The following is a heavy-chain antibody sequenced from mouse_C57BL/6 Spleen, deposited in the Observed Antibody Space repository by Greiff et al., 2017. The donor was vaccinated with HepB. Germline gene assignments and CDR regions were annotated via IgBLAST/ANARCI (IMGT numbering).Heavy chain of an antibody. CDR1: GYTFTDYE. J-gene: IGHJ2*01. CDR2: IDPETGGT. Sequence: VQLQQSGAELVRPGASVTLSCKASGYTFTDYEMHWVKQTPVHGLEWIGAIDPETGGTAYNQKFKGKAILTADKSSSTAYLELRSLTSEDSAVYYCTPKGLHYDYSYCDYWGQGTTLTVSS. CDR3: TPKGLHYDYSYCDY. V-gene: IGHV1-15*01. D-gene: IGHD2-4*01.